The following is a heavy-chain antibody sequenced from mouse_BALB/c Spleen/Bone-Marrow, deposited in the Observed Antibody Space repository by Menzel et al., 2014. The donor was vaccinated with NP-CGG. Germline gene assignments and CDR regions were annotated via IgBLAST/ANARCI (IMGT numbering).Heavy chain of an antibody. CDR1: GYSITSDYA. CDR2: ISYSDIT. D-gene: IGHD2-4*01. V-gene: IGHV3-2*02. CDR3: ARSRGLRRDWYFDV. J-gene: IGHJ1*01. Sequence: EVMLVESGPGLVKPSQSLSLTCTVTGYSITSDYAWNWIRQFPGNKLERMGYISYSDITSYNPSLKSRISITRDTSKNQFFLQLNSVTTEDTATYYCARSRGLRRDWYFDVWGAGTTVTVSS.